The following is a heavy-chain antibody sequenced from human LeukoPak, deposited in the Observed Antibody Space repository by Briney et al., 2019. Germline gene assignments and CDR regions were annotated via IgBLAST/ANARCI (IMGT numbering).Heavy chain of an antibody. J-gene: IGHJ4*02. Sequence: GGSLRLSCAASGFTFSDYYMSWIRQAPGKGLEWVSYISSSGSTIYYADTVKGRFTISRDNAKNSLYLQMDSLRAEDTAVYYCARGRSKADYYHSSGYHPFFAYWGQGTLVTVSS. CDR1: GFTFSDYY. V-gene: IGHV3-11*01. D-gene: IGHD3-22*01. CDR2: ISSSGSTI. CDR3: ARGRSKADYYHSSGYHPFFAY.